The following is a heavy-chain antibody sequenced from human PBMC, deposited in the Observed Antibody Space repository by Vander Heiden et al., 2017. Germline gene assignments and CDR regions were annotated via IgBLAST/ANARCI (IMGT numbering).Heavy chain of an antibody. Sequence: QLQLQESGPGLVKPSETLSLTCEGPGDFISNNYYYWGWIRQPPGKGLEWIGNIYYSGTAFYNPSLKSRVTISVDTPTNQFSLRLRSVTAADTAVYYCARARDGYLADYFDYWGQGSLVTVSS. CDR1: GDFISNNYYY. CDR2: IYYSGTA. D-gene: IGHD5-12*01. J-gene: IGHJ4*02. V-gene: IGHV4-39*01. CDR3: ARARDGYLADYFDY.